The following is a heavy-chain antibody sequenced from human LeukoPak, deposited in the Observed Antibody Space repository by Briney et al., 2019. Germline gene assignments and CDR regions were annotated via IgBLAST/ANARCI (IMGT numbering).Heavy chain of an antibody. J-gene: IGHJ5*02. V-gene: IGHV3-21*01. CDR3: ARTRITMVRGVSNWFVP. CDR2: ISSSSSYI. Sequence: PGGSLRLSCAASGFTFSSYSMNWVRQAPGKGLEWVSSISSSSSYIYYADSMKGRFTISRDNAKKSLYLQMNSLRAEDTAVYYCARTRITMVRGVSNWFVPWGQGTLVTVSS. CDR1: GFTFSSYS. D-gene: IGHD3-10*01.